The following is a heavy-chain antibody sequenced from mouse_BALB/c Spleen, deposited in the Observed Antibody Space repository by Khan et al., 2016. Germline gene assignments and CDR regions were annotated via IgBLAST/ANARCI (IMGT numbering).Heavy chain of an antibody. CDR1: GYSITSGYF. CDR2: ISYDGYN. Sequence: EVQLQESGPGLVKPSQSLSLTCSVTGYSITSGYFWNWIRQFPGNKLEWMGYISYDGYNDYNPSLKNRISITRDTSKNPFFLMLTSVITQTTATYYGAREGYDCWFAYWGQGTLGTVSA. J-gene: IGHJ3*01. D-gene: IGHD2-2*01. V-gene: IGHV3-6*02. CDR3: AREGYDCWFAY.